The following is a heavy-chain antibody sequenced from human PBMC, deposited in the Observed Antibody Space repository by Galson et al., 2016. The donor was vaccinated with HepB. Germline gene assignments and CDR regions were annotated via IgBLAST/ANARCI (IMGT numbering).Heavy chain of an antibody. CDR2: ISDNGGST. CDR3: ARDGTYYYDSGGYYYLGLSYYYGMDV. CDR1: GFTFSSYA. Sequence: SLRLSCAASGFTFSSYAMSWVRQAPGKGLEWVSGISDNGGSTFYADSVKGRFTISRDNSKNTVYLQMNSLRAEDTAVYYCARDGTYYYDSGGYYYLGLSYYYGMDVWGQGTTVTVSS. J-gene: IGHJ6*02. D-gene: IGHD3-22*01. V-gene: IGHV3-23*01.